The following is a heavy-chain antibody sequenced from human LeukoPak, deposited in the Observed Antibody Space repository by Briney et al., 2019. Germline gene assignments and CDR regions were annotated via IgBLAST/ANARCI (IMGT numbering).Heavy chain of an antibody. D-gene: IGHD2-15*01. CDR3: ARGSPDTPFDY. V-gene: IGHV4-59*01. CDR1: GDSISSFY. CDR2: MYYSGST. J-gene: IGHJ4*02. Sequence: SETLSLTCTVSGDSISSFYWSWIRQPPGEGLEWIAYMYYSGSTNYNPSLKSRVTISVDTSKSQFSLKLSSVTAADTAVYYCARGSPDTPFDYWGQGTLVTVSS.